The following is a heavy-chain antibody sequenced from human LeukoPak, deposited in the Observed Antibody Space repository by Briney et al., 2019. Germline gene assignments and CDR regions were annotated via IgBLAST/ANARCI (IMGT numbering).Heavy chain of an antibody. CDR3: ARDGVIRGAHDAFDI. V-gene: IGHV4-38-2*02. CDR2: IYHSGST. J-gene: IGHJ3*02. CDR1: GYSISSGYY. D-gene: IGHD3-10*01. Sequence: SETLSLTCTVSGYSISSGYYWGWIRQPPGKGLEWIGSIYHSGSTYYNPSLKSRVTISVDTSKNQFSLKLSSVTAADTAVYYCARDGVIRGAHDAFDIWGQGTMVTVSS.